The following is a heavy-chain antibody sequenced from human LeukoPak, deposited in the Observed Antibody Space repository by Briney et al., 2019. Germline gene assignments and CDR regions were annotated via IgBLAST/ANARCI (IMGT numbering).Heavy chain of an antibody. J-gene: IGHJ4*02. CDR2: IYYSGNT. V-gene: IGHV4-39*07. CDR3: AREDDQYYFDY. D-gene: IGHD1-1*01. Sequence: SETLSLTCTVSGGSISSSSYYWGWIRQPPGKGLEWIGSIYYSGNTYYNPSLKSRVTISVDTSKNQFSLKLSSVTAADTAVYYCAREDDQYYFDYWGQGTLVTVSS. CDR1: GGSISSSSYY.